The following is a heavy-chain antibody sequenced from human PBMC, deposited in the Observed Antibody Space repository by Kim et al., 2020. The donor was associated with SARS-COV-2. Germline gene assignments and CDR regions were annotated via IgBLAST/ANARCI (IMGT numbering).Heavy chain of an antibody. J-gene: IGHJ4*02. CDR2: IYYSGST. CDR1: GGSISSGGYY. D-gene: IGHD3-3*01. V-gene: IGHV4-31*03. Sequence: SETLSLTCTVSGGSISSGGYYWSWIRQHPGKGLEWIGYIYYSGSTYYNPSLKSRVTISVDTSKNQFPLKLSSVTAADTAVYYCARSFGVAPPVDYWGQGTLVTVSS. CDR3: ARSFGVAPPVDY.